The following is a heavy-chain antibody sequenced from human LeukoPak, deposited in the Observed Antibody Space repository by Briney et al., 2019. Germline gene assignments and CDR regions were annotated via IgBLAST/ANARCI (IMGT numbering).Heavy chain of an antibody. CDR1: GFTFSSYR. Sequence: GGSLRLSCAASGFTFSSYRMNWVRQAPGKGLEWVSYISSSSSTIYYADSVKGRFTISRDNSKNTLYLQMGSLRAEDMAVYYCARGAIDVVVVAATLYDYWGQGTLVTVSS. CDR2: ISSSSSTI. V-gene: IGHV3-48*01. J-gene: IGHJ4*02. D-gene: IGHD2-15*01. CDR3: ARGAIDVVVVAATLYDY.